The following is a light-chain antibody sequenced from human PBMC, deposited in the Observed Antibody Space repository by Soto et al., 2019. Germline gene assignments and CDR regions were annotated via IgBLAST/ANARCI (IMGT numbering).Light chain of an antibody. CDR1: SSDIGSHIF. J-gene: IGLJ3*02. CDR3: CSYAGTTTWV. CDR2: EVT. V-gene: IGLV2-23*02. Sequence: QSVLTQPASVSGSPGQSITISCTGTSSDIGSHIFVSWYQQRPGKAPKLMIFEVTKRPSGVSNRFSASKSGNTASLTISGVQAEDEADYYCCSYAGTTTWVFGGGTKLTVL.